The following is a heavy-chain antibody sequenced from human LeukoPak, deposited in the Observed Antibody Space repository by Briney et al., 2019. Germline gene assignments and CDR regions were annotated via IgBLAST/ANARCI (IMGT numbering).Heavy chain of an antibody. CDR1: GFTLSNYG. Sequence: PGGSLRLSCAASGFTLSNYGVHWVRQAPGKGLEWVAVIWYDGSNKYYADSVRGRFTISRDTSKNTLYLQMNSLRAEDTAVYYCAKSQPGGGDYFDYWGQGTLVAVSS. V-gene: IGHV3-33*06. CDR2: IWYDGSNK. CDR3: AKSQPGGGDYFDY. D-gene: IGHD3-10*01. J-gene: IGHJ4*02.